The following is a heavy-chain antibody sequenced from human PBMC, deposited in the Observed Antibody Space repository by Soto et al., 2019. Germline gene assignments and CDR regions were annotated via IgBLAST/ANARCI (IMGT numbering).Heavy chain of an antibody. D-gene: IGHD3-22*01. V-gene: IGHV4-31*11. Sequence: SEKLSHTWAVSGDIMSSSDYHWGWIRQAQGKGLEWIGYIYYSGSTYYNPSLKSRVTISVDTSKNQFSLKLSSVTAADTAVYYCARNPYYYDSSGFRDNCYYYYVLYVWGRGTTVTGSS. CDR1: GDIMSSSDYH. CDR3: ARNPYYYDSSGFRDNCYYYYVLYV. CDR2: IYYSGST. J-gene: IGHJ6*02.